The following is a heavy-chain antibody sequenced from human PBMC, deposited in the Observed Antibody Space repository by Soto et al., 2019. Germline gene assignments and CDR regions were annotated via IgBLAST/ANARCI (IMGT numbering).Heavy chain of an antibody. V-gene: IGHV1-46*03. CDR1: GYTFSSYY. D-gene: IGHD2-2*01. CDR3: VTIGLVVPASAHDAFDI. Sequence: GASVKVSCKASGYTFSSYYMHWERQAPGQELEWMGIINPSGGSTSYAQKLQGRVTMTKDTSTSTVYMELSSLRSEDTAVYYCVTIGLVVPASAHDAFDIWGQGTIVTVSS. J-gene: IGHJ3*02. CDR2: INPSGGST.